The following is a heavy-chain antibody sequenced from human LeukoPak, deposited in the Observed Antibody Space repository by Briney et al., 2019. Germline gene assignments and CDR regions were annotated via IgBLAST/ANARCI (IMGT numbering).Heavy chain of an antibody. CDR3: ARGSAYGLDP. D-gene: IGHD3-10*01. V-gene: IGHV4-34*01. CDR2: INNSGRT. Sequence: PSATLSLTCVVSGGSLSGNYWSWIRQAPGKGLEWIGEINNSGRTNYNPSVKSGVTISIDTSKNQFSLRLSSVTVADTAVYYCARGSAYGLDPWGQGTLVIVSS. J-gene: IGHJ5*02. CDR1: GGSLSGNY.